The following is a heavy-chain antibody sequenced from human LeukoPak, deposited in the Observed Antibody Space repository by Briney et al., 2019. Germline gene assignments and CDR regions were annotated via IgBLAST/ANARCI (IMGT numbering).Heavy chain of an antibody. CDR2: INPSSGGT. Sequence: ASVKVSCKASVYTFTGYYMHWVRQAPGQGPEWMGWINPSSGGTNYAQKSQGGVTMTRDTSISTAYMELASLRSDDTAVCYCARVFDWLSYYFDYWGQGTLVTVSS. V-gene: IGHV1-2*02. D-gene: IGHD3-9*01. J-gene: IGHJ4*02. CDR1: VYTFTGYY. CDR3: ARVFDWLSYYFDY.